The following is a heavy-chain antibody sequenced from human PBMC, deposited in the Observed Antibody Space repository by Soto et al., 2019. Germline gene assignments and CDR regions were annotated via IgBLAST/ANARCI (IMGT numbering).Heavy chain of an antibody. Sequence: QVQLQESGPGLVKPSETLSLTCTVSGGSISGYFWTWIRQPPGKGLEWIGYIYYNGNTNYNPSLTSRVTISVDTSKNQFSLRLRSVTAADTAVHYCARFYAGSGYYPSVGYYYGMDVWGQGTTVIVSS. CDR1: GGSISGYF. J-gene: IGHJ6*02. CDR3: ARFYAGSGYYPSVGYYYGMDV. V-gene: IGHV4-59*01. CDR2: IYYNGNT. D-gene: IGHD3-3*01.